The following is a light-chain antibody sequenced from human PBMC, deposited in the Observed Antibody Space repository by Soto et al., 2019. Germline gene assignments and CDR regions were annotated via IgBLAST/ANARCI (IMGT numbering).Light chain of an antibody. CDR1: SSNIGNNY. V-gene: IGLV1-47*01. J-gene: IGLJ2*01. Sequence: QSVLTQPPSASGTPGQRVTISCSGTSSNIGNNYVYWYQQVPGTAPKLLIYRNDQRPSGVPDRFSGSKSGTSASLAIGGLRSEDEANYYCAAWDDSLSGLFGGGTKLTVL. CDR2: RND. CDR3: AAWDDSLSGL.